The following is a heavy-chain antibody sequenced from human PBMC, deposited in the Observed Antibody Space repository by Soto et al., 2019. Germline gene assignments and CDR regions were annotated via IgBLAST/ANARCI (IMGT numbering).Heavy chain of an antibody. CDR2: INPSGGST. D-gene: IGHD1-26*01. CDR3: ARGSGTGGGSYSVEY. J-gene: IGHJ4*02. V-gene: IGHV1-46*01. CDR1: GYTFTSYY. Sequence: SVKVSCKSSGYTFTSYYMHWVRQAPGQGLEWMGIINPSGGSTSYAQKFQGRVTMTRDTSTSTVYMELSSLRSEDTDVYYCARGSGTGGGSYSVEYWGQGTLVTVSS.